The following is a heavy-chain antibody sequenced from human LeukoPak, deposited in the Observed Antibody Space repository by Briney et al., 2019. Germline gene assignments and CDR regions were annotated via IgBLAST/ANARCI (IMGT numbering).Heavy chain of an antibody. D-gene: IGHD1-26*01. CDR1: GGSITSSSYY. CDR2: IYYSGST. Sequence: SETLSLTCTVSGGSITSSSYYWGWIRQPPGKGPEWIGSIYYSGSTNYNPSLKSRVTISVDTSKDQFSLKLSSVTAADTAVYYCARISGIVGSRGWFDPWGQGTLVTVSS. V-gene: IGHV4-39*07. J-gene: IGHJ5*02. CDR3: ARISGIVGSRGWFDP.